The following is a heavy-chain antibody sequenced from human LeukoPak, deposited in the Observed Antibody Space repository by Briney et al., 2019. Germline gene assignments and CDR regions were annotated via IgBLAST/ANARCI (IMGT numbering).Heavy chain of an antibody. CDR3: AKGRRITMIVVVIRGGLDY. J-gene: IGHJ4*02. Sequence: PGGSLRLSCAASGFTFSSYAMSWVREAPGKGLEWVSAITGSGGSTYSVHSVKGRFTISRDNSKNTLYLQMNSLRAEDTAVYYCAKGRRITMIVVVIRGGLDYWGQGTLVTVSS. V-gene: IGHV3-23*01. CDR1: GFTFSSYA. CDR2: ITGSGGST. D-gene: IGHD3-22*01.